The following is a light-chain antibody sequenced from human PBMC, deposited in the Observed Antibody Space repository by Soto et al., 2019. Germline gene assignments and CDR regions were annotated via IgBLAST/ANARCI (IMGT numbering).Light chain of an antibody. Sequence: IQITQAPSTLSASVGDXXTISSQATQDIRKYLNWDQQKPGKAPKXXVYEASSLETGVPSRFSGSGSGTDFTLTISSLQPVDFATYYCQQYENLPLIFGQGTRLDIK. J-gene: IGKJ5*01. CDR3: QQYENLPLI. V-gene: IGKV1-33*01. CDR2: EAS. CDR1: QDIRKY.